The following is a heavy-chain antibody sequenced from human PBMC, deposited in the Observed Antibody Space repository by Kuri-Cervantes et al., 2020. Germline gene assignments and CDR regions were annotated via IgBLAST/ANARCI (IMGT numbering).Heavy chain of an antibody. J-gene: IGHJ5*02. D-gene: IGHD3-3*01. CDR1: EFTFSSYS. CDR2: ISSSSSTI. CDR3: ARGVTYYDFWSGTWTDNWFDP. V-gene: IGHV3-48*02. Sequence: ETLSLTCAASEFTFSSYSMNWVRQAPGKGLEWVSYISSSSSTIYYADSVKGRFTISRDNAKNSLYLQMNSLTDEDTAVYYCARGVTYYDFWSGTWTDNWFDPWGQGTLVTVSS.